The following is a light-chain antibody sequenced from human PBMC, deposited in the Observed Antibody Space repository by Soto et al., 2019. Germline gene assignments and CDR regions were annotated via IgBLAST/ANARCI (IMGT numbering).Light chain of an antibody. Sequence: DIQMTQSPSSLSASVGDRVTITCRASQSISSYLNWYQQKPGKAPKLLIYAASSLQSGVPSRFSGSGSGTDFTLTISRLQPEDFATYYCQQSYSTPPWTFGQGTKV. J-gene: IGKJ1*01. CDR3: QQSYSTPPWT. CDR1: QSISSY. V-gene: IGKV1-39*01. CDR2: AAS.